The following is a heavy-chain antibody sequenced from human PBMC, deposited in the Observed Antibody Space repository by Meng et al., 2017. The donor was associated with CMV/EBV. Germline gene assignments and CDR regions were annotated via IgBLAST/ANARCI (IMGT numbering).Heavy chain of an antibody. D-gene: IGHD6-6*01. CDR3: ARSIAARPGESTWFDY. CDR1: GPFSTNA. J-gene: IGHJ4*02. Sequence: GPFSTNAIRWVRQAPRQGLEWMGGIIPIFGTANYAQKFQGRVTITTDESTSTAYMELSSLRSEDTAVYYCARSIAARPGESTWFDYWGQGTLVTVSS. CDR2: IIPIFGTA. V-gene: IGHV1-69*05.